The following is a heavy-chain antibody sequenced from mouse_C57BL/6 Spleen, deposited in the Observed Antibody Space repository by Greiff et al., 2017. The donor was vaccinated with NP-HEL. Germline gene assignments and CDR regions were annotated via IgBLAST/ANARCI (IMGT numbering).Heavy chain of an antibody. CDR1: GFSLTSYG. CDR3: ASEYEYDGGYAMDY. V-gene: IGHV2-2*01. D-gene: IGHD2-4*01. Sequence: QVQLKESGPGLVQPSQSLSITCTVSGFSLTSYGVHWVRQSPGKGLEWLGVIWSGGSTDYNAAFISRLSISKDNSKSQVFFKMNSLQADDAAIYCCASEYEYDGGYAMDYWGQGTSVTGSS. J-gene: IGHJ4*01. CDR2: IWSGGST.